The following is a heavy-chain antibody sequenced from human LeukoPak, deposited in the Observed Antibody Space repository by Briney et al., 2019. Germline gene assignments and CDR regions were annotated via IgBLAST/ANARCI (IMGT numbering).Heavy chain of an antibody. CDR3: ARDFPEVVVVPAARGSDY. D-gene: IGHD2-2*01. CDR1: GFTFSSYW. CDR2: IKQDGSEK. J-gene: IGHJ4*02. V-gene: IGHV3-7*01. Sequence: GGSLRLSCAASGFTFSSYWMSWVRQAPGKGLEWVANIKQDGSEKYYVDSVKGRFTISRDNAKNSLYLQMNSLRAEDTAVYYCARDFPEVVVVPAARGSDYWGQGTLVTVSS.